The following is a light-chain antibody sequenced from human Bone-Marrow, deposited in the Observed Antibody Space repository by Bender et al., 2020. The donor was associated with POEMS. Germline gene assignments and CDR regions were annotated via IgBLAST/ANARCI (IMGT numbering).Light chain of an antibody. Sequence: QSVLTQPPSVSGAPGQRVTISCTGSSSNIGAAYGVQWYQQRPGTAPKLLIYVNTNRPSGVPDRFSASKSGTSVSLAITGLQAEDEADYYCQSYDNSLDAWVFGGGTKLTVL. CDR1: SSNIGAAYG. J-gene: IGLJ3*02. CDR2: VNT. CDR3: QSYDNSLDAWV. V-gene: IGLV1-40*01.